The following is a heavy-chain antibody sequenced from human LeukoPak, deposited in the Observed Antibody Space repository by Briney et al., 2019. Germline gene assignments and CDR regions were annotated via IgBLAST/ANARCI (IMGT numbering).Heavy chain of an antibody. Sequence: GASVKVSCKASGYTFTSYAMHWVRQAPGQRLGWMGWINAGNGNTKYSQKFQGRVTITRDTSASTAYMELSSLRSEDTAVYYCARGLRWFGELPPLNPWGQGTLVTVSS. CDR1: GYTFTSYA. V-gene: IGHV1-3*01. D-gene: IGHD3-10*01. CDR2: INAGNGNT. J-gene: IGHJ5*02. CDR3: ARGLRWFGELPPLNP.